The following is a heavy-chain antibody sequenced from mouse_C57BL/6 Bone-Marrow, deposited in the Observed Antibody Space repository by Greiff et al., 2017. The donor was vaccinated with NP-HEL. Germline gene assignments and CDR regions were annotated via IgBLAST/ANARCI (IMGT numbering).Heavy chain of an antibody. CDR3: CRLDGTGDFDV. CDR2: IVPGSGST. V-gene: IGHV1-9*01. Sequence: VQLQQSGPELMKPGASGKLSCKATGYTFTGYWLEWVKQSPGHGLEGIGEIVPGSGSTNYNEKFKGKATFTEATSSNTAYMQLRGLRPEASAIYYCCRLDGTGDFDVWGTGTTVTVAS. CDR1: GYTFTGYW. D-gene: IGHD3-2*02. J-gene: IGHJ1*03.